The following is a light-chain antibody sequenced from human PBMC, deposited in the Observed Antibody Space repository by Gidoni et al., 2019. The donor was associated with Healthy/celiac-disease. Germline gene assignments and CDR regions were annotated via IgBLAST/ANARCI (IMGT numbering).Light chain of an antibody. CDR2: AAS. J-gene: IGKJ1*01. Sequence: EIQMTQAPSSLSASVGDRVTITCRASQSISSYLNWYQQKPGKAPKLLIYAASSLQSGVPSRFSGSGSGTDFSLTIISLQPEDFATYYCQQSYSTPRTFGQGTKVEIK. CDR3: QQSYSTPRT. V-gene: IGKV1-39*01. CDR1: QSISSY.